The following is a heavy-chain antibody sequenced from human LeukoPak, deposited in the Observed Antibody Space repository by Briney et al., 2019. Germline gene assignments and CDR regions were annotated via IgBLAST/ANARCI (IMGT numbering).Heavy chain of an antibody. D-gene: IGHD2/OR15-2a*01. CDR3: ARLLTEPDAFDI. V-gene: IGHV6-1*01. Sequence: SQTRSLTCALSGDSVSSNSAAWNWIRQSPSRGLEWLGRTYYRSKWYNDYAVSVKSRITINPDTSKNQFSLQLNSVTPEDTAVYYCARLLTEPDAFDIWGQGTMVTVSS. CDR1: GDSVSSNSAA. CDR2: TYYRSKWYN. J-gene: IGHJ3*02.